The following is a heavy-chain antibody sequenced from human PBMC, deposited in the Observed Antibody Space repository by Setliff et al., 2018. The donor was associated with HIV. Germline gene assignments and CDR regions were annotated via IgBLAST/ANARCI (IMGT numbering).Heavy chain of an antibody. CDR3: AREGRGDPAVATTRIDY. V-gene: IGHV4-39*02. CDR2: IYYTGFA. CDR1: GDSMSSGSYF. J-gene: IGHJ4*02. D-gene: IGHD1-1*01. Sequence: SETLSLTCSVSGDSMSSGSYFWGWIRQTPGKGLEWIGNIYYTGFAYYNPSLESRVTISLDTSKTHFYLNLTSVTDADTAVYFCAREGRGDPAVATTRIDYWGQGKLVTVSS.